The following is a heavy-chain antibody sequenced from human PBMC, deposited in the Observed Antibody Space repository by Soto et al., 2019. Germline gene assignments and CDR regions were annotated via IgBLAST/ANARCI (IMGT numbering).Heavy chain of an antibody. J-gene: IGHJ4*02. Sequence: GGSLRLSCAASGFTFSSYWMHWVRQAPGKGLVWVSRINSDGSSTTYADSVKGRFTISRDNAKNTLYLQMNSLRADDTAVYFCTRDPHALDYWGQGTRVTVSS. V-gene: IGHV3-74*01. CDR1: GFTFSSYW. CDR3: TRDPHALDY. CDR2: INSDGSST.